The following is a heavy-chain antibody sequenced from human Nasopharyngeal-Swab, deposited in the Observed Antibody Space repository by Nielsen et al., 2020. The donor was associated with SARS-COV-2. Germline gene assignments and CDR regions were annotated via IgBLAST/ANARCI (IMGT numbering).Heavy chain of an antibody. J-gene: IGHJ4*02. CDR3: ARDVNCQWLTRCYYFDY. D-gene: IGHD6-19*01. CDR1: GYTFTSYD. Sequence: ASVKVSCKASGYTFTSYDINWVRQATGQGLEWMGWMNPNSGNTGYAQKFQGRVTMTRNTSISTAYMELSSLRSEDTAVYYCARDVNCQWLTRCYYFDYWGQGTLVTVSS. CDR2: MNPNSGNT. V-gene: IGHV1-8*01.